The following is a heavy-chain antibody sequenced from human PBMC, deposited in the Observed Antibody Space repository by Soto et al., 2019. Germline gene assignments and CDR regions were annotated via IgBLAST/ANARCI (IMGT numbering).Heavy chain of an antibody. V-gene: IGHV1-69*01. CDR1: GGTFSSYA. D-gene: IGHD3-3*01. CDR2: IIPIFGTA. J-gene: IGHJ5*02. CDR3: ARGRINWYHDRENWFDP. Sequence: QVQLVQSGAEVKKPGSSVKVSCKASGGTFSSYAISWVRQAPGQGLEWMGGIIPIFGTANYAQKFQGRVTITADESTSTAYMELSSLRSEDTAVYYCARGRINWYHDRENWFDPWGQGTLVTVSS.